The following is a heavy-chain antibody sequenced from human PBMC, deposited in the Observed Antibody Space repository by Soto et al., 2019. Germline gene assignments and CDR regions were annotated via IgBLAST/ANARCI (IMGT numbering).Heavy chain of an antibody. Sequence: ASVKVSCKASGGTFSSYAISWVRQAPGQGLEWMGGIIPIFGTANYAQKFQGRVTITADESTSTAYMELSSLRSEDTAVYYCAGGGSSLTPFDYWGQGTLVTVSS. CDR3: AGGGSSLTPFDY. V-gene: IGHV1-69*13. J-gene: IGHJ4*02. D-gene: IGHD2-15*01. CDR1: GGTFSSYA. CDR2: IIPIFGTA.